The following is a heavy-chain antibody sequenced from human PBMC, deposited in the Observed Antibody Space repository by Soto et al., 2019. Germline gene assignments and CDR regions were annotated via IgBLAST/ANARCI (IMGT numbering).Heavy chain of an antibody. J-gene: IGHJ4*02. D-gene: IGHD4-17*01. Sequence: PSETLSLTCTVSGGSISSSSYYWGWIRQPPGKGLEWIGSIYYSGSTYYNPSLKSRVTISVDTSKNQFSLKLSSVTAADTAVYYCARLDYGDYFDYWGQGTLVTAPQ. CDR3: ARLDYGDYFDY. CDR2: IYYSGST. CDR1: GGSISSSSYY. V-gene: IGHV4-39*01.